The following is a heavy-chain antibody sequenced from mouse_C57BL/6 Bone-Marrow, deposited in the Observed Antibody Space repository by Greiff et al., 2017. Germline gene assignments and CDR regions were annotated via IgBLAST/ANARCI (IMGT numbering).Heavy chain of an antibody. CDR2: ISYDGSN. D-gene: IGHD1-1*01. CDR3: ARSYYYGTWFAY. Sequence: EVKLMESGPGLVKPSQSLSLTCSVTGYSITSGYYWNWIRQFPGNKLEWMGYISYDGSNNYNPSLKNRISITRDTSKNQFFLKLNSVTTEDTATYYCARSYYYGTWFAYWGQGTLVTVSA. CDR1: GYSITSGYY. J-gene: IGHJ3*01. V-gene: IGHV3-6*01.